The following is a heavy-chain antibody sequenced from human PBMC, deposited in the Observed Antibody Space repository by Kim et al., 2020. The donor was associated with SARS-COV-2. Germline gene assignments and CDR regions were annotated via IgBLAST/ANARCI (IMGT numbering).Heavy chain of an antibody. CDR1: GGSISSNDYY. Sequence: SETLSLTCTVSGGSISSNDYYWDWIRQPPGKGLKWIGSISYSCRTYYNPSLKSRVTISVDTSENQISLKLISVTAADTGVYYCARGIFGVVIIPYYYYSMDVWGKGTTVTVSS. CDR3: ARGIFGVVIIPYYYYSMDV. D-gene: IGHD3-3*01. CDR2: ISYSCRT. J-gene: IGHJ6*03. V-gene: IGHV4-39*07.